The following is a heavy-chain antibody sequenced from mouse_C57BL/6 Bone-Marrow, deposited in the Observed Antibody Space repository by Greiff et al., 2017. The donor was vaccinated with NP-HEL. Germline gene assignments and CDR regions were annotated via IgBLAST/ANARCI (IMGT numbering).Heavy chain of an antibody. D-gene: IGHD2-4*01. CDR1: GYSFTSYY. CDR3: ARKRRIYYDYDGYFDY. V-gene: IGHV1-66*01. CDR2: IYPGSGNT. Sequence: VQLQQSGPELVKPGASVKISCKASGYSFTSYYIHWVKQRPGQGLEWIGWIYPGSGNTKYNEKFKGKATLTADTSSSTAYMQLSSLTSEDSAVYYCARKRRIYYDYDGYFDYWGQGTTLTVSS. J-gene: IGHJ2*01.